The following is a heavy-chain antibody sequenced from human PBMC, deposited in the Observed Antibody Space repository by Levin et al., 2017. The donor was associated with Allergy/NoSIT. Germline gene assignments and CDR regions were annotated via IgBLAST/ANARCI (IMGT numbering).Heavy chain of an antibody. CDR2: IYPGDSDT. CDR1: GYSFTSYW. V-gene: IGHV5-51*01. D-gene: IGHD6-6*01. CDR3: ARLPHEYSSSSDYYYYMDG. Sequence: GESLKISCKGSGYSFTSYWIGWVRQMPGKGLEWMGIIYPGDSDTRYSPSFQGQVTISADKSISTAYLQWSSLKASDTAMYYCARLPHEYSSSSDYYYYMDGWGKGTTVTVSS. J-gene: IGHJ6*03.